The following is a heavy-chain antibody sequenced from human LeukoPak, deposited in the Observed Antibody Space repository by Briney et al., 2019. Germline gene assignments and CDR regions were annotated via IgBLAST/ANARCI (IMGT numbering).Heavy chain of an antibody. Sequence: SETLSLTCAVYGGSFSGYYWSWIRQPPGKGLEWMGEINHSGSTNYNPSLKSRVTISVDTSKNQFSLKLSSVTAADTAVYYCARGSSYGWFDTWGQGTLVTVSS. CDR1: GGSFSGYY. V-gene: IGHV4-34*01. J-gene: IGHJ5*02. CDR2: INHSGST. D-gene: IGHD4-11*01. CDR3: ARGSSYGWFDT.